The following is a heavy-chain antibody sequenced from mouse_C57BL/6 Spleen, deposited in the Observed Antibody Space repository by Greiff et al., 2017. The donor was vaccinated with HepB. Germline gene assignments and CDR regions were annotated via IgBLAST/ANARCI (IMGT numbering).Heavy chain of an antibody. CDR2: INPSSGYT. V-gene: IGHV1-7*01. J-gene: IGHJ1*03. CDR1: GYTFTSYW. Sequence: VQLQQSGAELAKPGASVKLSCKASGYTFTSYWMHWVKQRPGQGLEWIGYINPSSGYTKYNQKFKDKATLTADKSSSTAYMQLSSLTYEDSAVYYCARSAYGEGGYFDVWGTGTTVTVSS. D-gene: IGHD1-1*01. CDR3: ARSAYGEGGYFDV.